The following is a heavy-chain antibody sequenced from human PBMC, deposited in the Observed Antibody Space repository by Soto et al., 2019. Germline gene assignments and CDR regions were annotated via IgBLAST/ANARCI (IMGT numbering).Heavy chain of an antibody. J-gene: IGHJ5*02. D-gene: IGHD6-13*01. CDR2: IIPIFGTA. Sequence: QVQLVQSGAEVKKPGSSVKVSCKASGGTFSSYAISWVRQAPGQGLEWMGGIIPIFGTANYAQKFQGRVTITADKSTSTAYMELSSLRSEDTAVYYSVRAAAGRGWFDPWGQGTLVTVSS. CDR3: VRAAAGRGWFDP. V-gene: IGHV1-69*06. CDR1: GGTFSSYA.